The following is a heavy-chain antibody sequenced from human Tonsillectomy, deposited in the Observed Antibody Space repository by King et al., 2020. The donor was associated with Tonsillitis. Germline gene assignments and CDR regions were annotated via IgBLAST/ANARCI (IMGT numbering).Heavy chain of an antibody. CDR3: ARDAGDYGMDV. V-gene: IGHV4-30-2*01. J-gene: IGHJ6*02. D-gene: IGHD4-17*01. CDR2: IYHRESP. CDR1: GGSISSGGYS. Sequence: LQLQESGSGLVKPSQTLSLTCAVSGGSISSGGYSWSWIRQPPGKGLEWIGYIYHRESPYYNPSLKGRVTISVDRSKHHLSLNLTSVTAADTAVYYCARDAGDYGMDVWGQGTTVTVSS.